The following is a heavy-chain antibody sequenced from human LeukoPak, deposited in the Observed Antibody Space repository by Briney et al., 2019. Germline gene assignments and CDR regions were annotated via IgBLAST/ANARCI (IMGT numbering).Heavy chain of an antibody. D-gene: IGHD1-26*01. J-gene: IGHJ4*02. Sequence: SETLSLTCSVSGGSLSSGNYYWGWIRPPPGKGLEWIESIDYAGNTYYHPSLKSRVTISVDTSKNHFSLKLKSVTAADTTVYYCARRSKTYTGTYQMPFDYWGQGTLVAVSS. V-gene: IGHV4-39*02. CDR1: GGSLSSGNYY. CDR2: IDYAGNT. CDR3: ARRSKTYTGTYQMPFDY.